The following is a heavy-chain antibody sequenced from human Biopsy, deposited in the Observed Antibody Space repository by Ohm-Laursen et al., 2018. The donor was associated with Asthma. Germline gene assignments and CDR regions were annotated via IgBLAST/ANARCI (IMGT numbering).Heavy chain of an antibody. J-gene: IGHJ4*02. CDR3: ARGWNCGGDCYSLDS. Sequence: LSLTCAVSGDSIDSGDYSWTWIRQSPGVGLEWIGYIYRNGDTYYNPTLKDRVTISIDRSKNQFSLRLRSVTAADTAVYYCARGWNCGGDCYSLDSWGQGTLVTVSS. CDR1: GDSIDSGDYS. D-gene: IGHD2-21*02. CDR2: IYRNGDT. V-gene: IGHV4-30-2*06.